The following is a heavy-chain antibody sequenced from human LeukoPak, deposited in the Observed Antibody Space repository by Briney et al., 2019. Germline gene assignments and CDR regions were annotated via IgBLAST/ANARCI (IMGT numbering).Heavy chain of an antibody. D-gene: IGHD6-13*01. CDR1: GFTFSNYW. CDR2: IKKDGSEN. V-gene: IGHV3-7*01. CDR3: ARDRQDPWFSRSWHYGMDV. J-gene: IGHJ6*02. Sequence: GGSLRLSCAASGFTFSNYWMSWVRQGPGKGLEWVANIKKDGSENYYVESVKGRFTISRDNAKNSLYLQMNSLRAEDTAVYYCARDRQDPWFSRSWHYGMDVWGQGTTVTVSS.